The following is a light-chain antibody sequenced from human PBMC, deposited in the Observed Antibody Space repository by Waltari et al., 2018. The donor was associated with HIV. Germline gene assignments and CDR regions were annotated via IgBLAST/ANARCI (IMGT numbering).Light chain of an antibody. V-gene: IGLV2-14*01. CDR2: EVT. Sequence: QSALTQPASVSGSPGQSITISCDLNDNEYVSWYQRHPRKAPTVIIYEVTNRPSGLSNRFSGSKSGNTATLTISGLQPEDEADYFCTSYISGTSPVFGRGTRVTVL. CDR3: TSYISGTSPV. CDR1: DLNDNEY. J-gene: IGLJ2*01.